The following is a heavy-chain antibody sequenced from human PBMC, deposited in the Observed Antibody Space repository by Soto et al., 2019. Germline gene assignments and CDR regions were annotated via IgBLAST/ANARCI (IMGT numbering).Heavy chain of an antibody. D-gene: IGHD3-3*01. CDR2: ISGSGGST. V-gene: IGHV3-23*01. Sequence: PGGSLRLSCAASGFTFSSYAMSWVRQAPGKGLEWVSAISGSGGSTYYADSVKGRFTISRDNSKNTLYLQMNSLRAEDTAVYYCAIVVYYECWSGYYPKYYCYYGMDMWGPETTVTVSS. CDR3: AIVVYYECWSGYYPKYYCYYGMDM. CDR1: GFTFSSYA. J-gene: IGHJ6*02.